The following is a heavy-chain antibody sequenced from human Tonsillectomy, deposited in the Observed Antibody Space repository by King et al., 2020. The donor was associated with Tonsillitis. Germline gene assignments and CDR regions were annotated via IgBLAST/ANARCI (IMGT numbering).Heavy chain of an antibody. Sequence: VQLVESGGGVVQPGRSLRLSCAASGFTFSSYAMHWVRQAPGKGLEWVAVISYDGNNKYYADSVKGRFTISRDNSKNTLYLQMNSLRSEDTAVYYCARDRTSIVGADRNLFDYWGQGTLVTVSS. CDR1: GFTFSSYA. V-gene: IGHV3-30*04. CDR3: ARDRTSIVGADRNLFDY. J-gene: IGHJ4*02. CDR2: ISYDGNNK. D-gene: IGHD1-26*01.